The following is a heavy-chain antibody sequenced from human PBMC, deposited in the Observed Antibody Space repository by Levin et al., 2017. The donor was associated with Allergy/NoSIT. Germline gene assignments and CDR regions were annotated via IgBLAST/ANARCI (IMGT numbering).Heavy chain of an antibody. CDR3: AKEAYYDSSGHPYHFDY. Sequence: GGSLRLSCAASGFTFSSYAMSWVRQAPGKGLEWVSAISGSGGSTYYADSVKGRFTISRDNSKNTLYLQMNSLRAEDTAVYYCAKEAYYDSSGHPYHFDYWGQGTLVTVSS. V-gene: IGHV3-23*01. J-gene: IGHJ4*02. CDR2: ISGSGGST. D-gene: IGHD3-22*01. CDR1: GFTFSSYA.